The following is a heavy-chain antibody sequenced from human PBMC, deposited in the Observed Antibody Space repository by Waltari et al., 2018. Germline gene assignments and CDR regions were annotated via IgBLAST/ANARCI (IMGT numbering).Heavy chain of an antibody. CDR1: GFTFSSYA. CDR2: ISSSSSYI. V-gene: IGHV3-21*01. CDR3: ASWEQPSDY. J-gene: IGHJ4*02. Sequence: EVQLVESGGGLVQPGGSLRLSCAASGFTFSSYAMNWVRQAPGKGLEWVSSISSSSSYIYYADSVKGRFTISRDNAKNSLYLQMNSLRAEDTAVYYCASWEQPSDYWGQGTLVTVSS. D-gene: IGHD1-1*01.